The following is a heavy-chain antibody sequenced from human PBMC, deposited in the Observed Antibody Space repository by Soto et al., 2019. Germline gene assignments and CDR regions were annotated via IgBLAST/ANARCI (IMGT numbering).Heavy chain of an antibody. CDR2: ISYDGSNK. J-gene: IGHJ5*01. Sequence: VGSLRLSCAASGFTFSSYGMHWVRQAPGKGLEWVAVISYDGSNKYYADSVKGRFTISRDNAKNSLYLQMNSLRAEDTAVYYCARARGVDSWGQGTLVTVSS. D-gene: IGHD3-16*01. CDR1: GFTFSSYG. CDR3: ARARGVDS. V-gene: IGHV3-30*03.